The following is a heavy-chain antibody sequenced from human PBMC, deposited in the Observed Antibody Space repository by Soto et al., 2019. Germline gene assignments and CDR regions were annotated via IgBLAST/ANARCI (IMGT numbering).Heavy chain of an antibody. CDR3: ASGGDIVFVPPDISWFDP. CDR1: GGTFSNYA. D-gene: IGHD2-2*01. Sequence: QVQLVQSGAEVKKPGSSVKVSCKASGGTFSNYAISWVRQAPGQGLEWMGGIIPMFGSANYAQKFQGRVTITAEVSTSRADMELSSLRSEDTAVYYWASGGDIVFVPPDISWFDPWGQGTLVTVSS. CDR2: IIPMFGSA. J-gene: IGHJ5*02. V-gene: IGHV1-69*12.